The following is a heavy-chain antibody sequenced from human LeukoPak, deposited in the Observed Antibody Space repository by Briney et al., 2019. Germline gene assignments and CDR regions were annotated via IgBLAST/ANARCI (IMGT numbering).Heavy chain of an antibody. Sequence: GGSLRLSCAASGFTFSGSAMHWVRQASGKGLEWVGRIRSKANSYATAYAASVKGRFNISRDDSKNTAYLQMNSLKTEDTAVYYCTTPIYGDFLNWGQGTLVTVSS. CDR3: TTPIYGDFLN. CDR2: IRSKANSYAT. J-gene: IGHJ4*02. V-gene: IGHV3-73*01. CDR1: GFTFSGSA. D-gene: IGHD4-17*01.